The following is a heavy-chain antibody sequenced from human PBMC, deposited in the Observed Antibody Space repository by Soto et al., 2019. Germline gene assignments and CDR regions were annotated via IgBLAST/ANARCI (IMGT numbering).Heavy chain of an antibody. V-gene: IGHV4-59*11. D-gene: IGHD7-27*01. J-gene: IGHJ4*02. CDR1: GGSINNHY. Sequence: SETLSLTCTVSGGSINNHYWSWIRQPPGQGLEWIGYIYYSGSTNYNPSLKSRVTMSVDTSKNQFSLKLSSLTAADTAIYYCARANWFFDYWGQGTLVTVSS. CDR3: ARANWFFDY. CDR2: IYYSGST.